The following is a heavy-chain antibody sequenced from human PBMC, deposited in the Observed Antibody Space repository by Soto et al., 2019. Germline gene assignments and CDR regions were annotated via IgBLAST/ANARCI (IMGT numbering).Heavy chain of an antibody. CDR1: GFTFSNAW. D-gene: IGHD1-26*01. CDR2: IKSKTDGGTI. CDR3: TTRHFRVGATTWFARLLAY. J-gene: IGHJ4*02. Sequence: EVQLVESGGGLVKPGGSLRLSCAASGFTFSNAWMNWVRQAPGKGLEWVGRIKSKTDGGTIDYAAPVKGRFTISRHDSKNTLYLQMNSLKTEDTAVYYCTTRHFRVGATTWFARLLAYWGQGTLVTVSS. V-gene: IGHV3-15*07.